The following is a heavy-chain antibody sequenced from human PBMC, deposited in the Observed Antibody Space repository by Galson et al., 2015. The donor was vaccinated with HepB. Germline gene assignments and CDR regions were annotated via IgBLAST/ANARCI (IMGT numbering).Heavy chain of an antibody. CDR1: GGSISSGSYY. J-gene: IGHJ4*02. V-gene: IGHV4-61*02. CDR3: ARGGHYDFWSGYFDY. Sequence: TLSLTCTVSGGSISSGSYYWSWIRQPAGKGLEWIGRIYTSGSTNYNPSLKSRVTMSVDTSKNQFSLKLSSVTAADTAVYYCARGGHYDFWSGYFDYWGQGTLVTVSS. CDR2: IYTSGST. D-gene: IGHD3-3*01.